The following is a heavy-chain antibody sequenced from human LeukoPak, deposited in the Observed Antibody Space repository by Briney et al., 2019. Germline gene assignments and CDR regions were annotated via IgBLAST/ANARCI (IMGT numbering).Heavy chain of an antibody. D-gene: IGHD1-26*01. V-gene: IGHV3-21*04. CDR2: ISGSSSDL. CDR3: AKDPDFSGSYFRGYDY. J-gene: IGHJ4*02. Sequence: GGSLRLSCAGSEFTFRSYSMHWVRQAPGKGLEWVSSISGSSSDLYYADSVKGRFTISRDNSKNTLYLQMNSLRAEDTAVYYCAKDPDFSGSYFRGYDYWGQGTLVTVSS. CDR1: EFTFRSYS.